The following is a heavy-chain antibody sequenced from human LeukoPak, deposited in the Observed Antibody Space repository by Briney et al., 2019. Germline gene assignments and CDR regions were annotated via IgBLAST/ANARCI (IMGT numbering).Heavy chain of an antibody. CDR2: INHSGST. CDR1: GGSFSGYY. Sequence: SETLSLNCAVYGGSFSGYYWSWIRQPPGKGLEWIGEINHSGSTNYKPSLKSRVTISVDTSKNQFSLKLSSVTAADTAVYYCARTGLIDESSSSFYYYYGMDVWGQGTTVTVSS. D-gene: IGHD6-6*01. J-gene: IGHJ6*02. V-gene: IGHV4-34*01. CDR3: ARTGLIDESSSSFYYYYGMDV.